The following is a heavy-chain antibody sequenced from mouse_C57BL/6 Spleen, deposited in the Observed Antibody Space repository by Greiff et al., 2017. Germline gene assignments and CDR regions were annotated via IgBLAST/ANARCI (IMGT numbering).Heavy chain of an antibody. V-gene: IGHV1-53*01. CDR3: ARRRKTWTGGWYFDV. CDR1: GYTFTSYW. J-gene: IGHJ1*03. Sequence: QVQLQQPGTELVKPGASVKLSCKASGYTFTSYWMHWVKQRPGQGLEWIGNINPSNGGTNYTEKFKSKATLTVDKSSRTAYMQLSSLTSEDSAVYYCARRRKTWTGGWYFDVWGTGTTVTVSA. CDR2: INPSNGGT. D-gene: IGHD3-3*01.